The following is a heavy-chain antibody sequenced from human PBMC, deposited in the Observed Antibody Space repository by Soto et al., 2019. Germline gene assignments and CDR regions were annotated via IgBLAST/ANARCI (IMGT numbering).Heavy chain of an antibody. J-gene: IGHJ4*02. CDR2: ISGGGWTT. V-gene: IGHV3-23*01. D-gene: IGHD4-17*01. CDR3: ARWDGDGDV. Sequence: GGSLRVSCAASGFTVSSNNMTWVRQTPGKGLAWVSVISGGGWTTFDADSVHGLFTISVDNSNKTVYLQMNRMTDEDAVVYYCARWDGDGDVWGQGTLVTVSS. CDR1: GFTVSSNN.